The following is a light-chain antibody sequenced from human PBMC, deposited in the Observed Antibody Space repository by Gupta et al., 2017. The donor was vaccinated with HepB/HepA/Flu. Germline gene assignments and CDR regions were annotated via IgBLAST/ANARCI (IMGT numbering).Light chain of an antibody. CDR3: ETWDNNTWV. CDR2: LEGSGSY. J-gene: IGLJ3*02. V-gene: IGLV4-60*03. Sequence: PVVTPSSSASASLGSSVKLTCTLSSGHSSSSIAWHQQQPGKAPQYLMKLEGSGSYNKGSGVPDRFSGSSSGAARYLTISNLQAEDEDYYYCETWDNNTWVFGGGTKLTVL. CDR1: SGHSSSS.